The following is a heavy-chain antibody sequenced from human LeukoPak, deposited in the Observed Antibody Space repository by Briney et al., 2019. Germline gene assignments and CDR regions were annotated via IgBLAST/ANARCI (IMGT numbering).Heavy chain of an antibody. Sequence: ASVKVSCKVSGYTLTELSMHWVRQAPGKGLEWMGGFDPEDGETIYPQKFQGRVTMTEDTSTDTAYMELSSLRSEDTAVYYCAPDRRHIVVVTEGYFDYWGQGSLVTVSS. CDR2: FDPEDGET. CDR3: APDRRHIVVVTEGYFDY. D-gene: IGHD2-21*02. V-gene: IGHV1-24*01. CDR1: GYTLTELS. J-gene: IGHJ4*02.